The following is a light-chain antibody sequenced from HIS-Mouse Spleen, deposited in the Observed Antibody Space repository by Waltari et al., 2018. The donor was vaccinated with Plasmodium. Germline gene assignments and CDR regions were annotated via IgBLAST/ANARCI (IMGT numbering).Light chain of an antibody. Sequence: SYELTQPSSVSVSPGQTARITCSGDVLAKKYARWFQQKPGQPPVLVIYKDSERPSGTPERFSGSSSGTTVTLTISGAQVEDEADYYCYSAADNNLVFGGGTKLTVL. CDR3: YSAADNNLV. V-gene: IGLV3-27*01. J-gene: IGLJ3*02. CDR1: VLAKKY. CDR2: KDS.